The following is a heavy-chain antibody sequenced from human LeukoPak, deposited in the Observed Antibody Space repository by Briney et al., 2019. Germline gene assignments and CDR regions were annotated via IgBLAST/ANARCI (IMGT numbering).Heavy chain of an antibody. Sequence: SETPSLTCTVPDGSICSYYGSWIRHPPRKRLERMGYIYYSGSTNYNPSLKSRVTISVDTSKNQFSLKLSSVTAADTAVYYCATSLLGYDSSGTPLDYWGQGTLVTVSS. J-gene: IGHJ4*02. CDR1: DGSICSYY. CDR2: IYYSGST. D-gene: IGHD3-22*01. CDR3: ATSLLGYDSSGTPLDY. V-gene: IGHV4-59*01.